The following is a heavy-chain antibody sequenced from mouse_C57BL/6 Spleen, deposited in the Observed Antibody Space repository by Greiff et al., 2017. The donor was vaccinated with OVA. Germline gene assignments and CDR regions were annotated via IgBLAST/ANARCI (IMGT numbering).Heavy chain of an antibody. CDR2: ISSGSSTI. J-gene: IGHJ1*03. D-gene: IGHD1-1*01. Sequence: DVQLVESGGGLVKPGGSLKLSCAASGFTFSDYGMHWVRQAPEKGLEWVAYISSGSSTIYYADTVKGRFTISRDNAKNTLFLQMTSVRTEDTAMYCCARPYGSSYWYFDVWGTGTTVTVSS. CDR3: ARPYGSSYWYFDV. CDR1: GFTFSDYG. V-gene: IGHV5-17*01.